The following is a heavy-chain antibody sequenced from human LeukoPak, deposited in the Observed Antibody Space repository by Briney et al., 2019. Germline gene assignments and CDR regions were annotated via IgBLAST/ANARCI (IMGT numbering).Heavy chain of an antibody. CDR3: VKEKLAYCGGDCFGEYFQD. CDR1: GITFDSYA. D-gene: IGHD2-21*02. CDR2: ISGSGGRT. Sequence: GGSLRLSCAAAGITFDSYAMSWVRQAPGKGLEWISVISGSGGRTSYADSVKGRFIISRNNSKNTLHLQMHSLRAEDTAVYYCVKEKLAYCGGDCFGEYFQDWGQGTLVTVSS. V-gene: IGHV3-23*01. J-gene: IGHJ1*01.